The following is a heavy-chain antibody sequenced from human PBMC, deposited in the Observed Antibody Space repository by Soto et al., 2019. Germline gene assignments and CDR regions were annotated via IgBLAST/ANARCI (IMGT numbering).Heavy chain of an antibody. CDR1: GGSISSGGHY. CDR2: IYYTGTT. Sequence: QVQLQESGPGLVKPSQALSLICTVSGGSISSGGHYWSWIRQHPGKGLEWIGYIYYTGTTYYNPSLRSRLTISVDSSRNQFSLRLSSVTAADTAMYYCAREDETSNYFDYWGQGTLVTVSS. D-gene: IGHD2-2*01. CDR3: AREDETSNYFDY. J-gene: IGHJ4*02. V-gene: IGHV4-31*03.